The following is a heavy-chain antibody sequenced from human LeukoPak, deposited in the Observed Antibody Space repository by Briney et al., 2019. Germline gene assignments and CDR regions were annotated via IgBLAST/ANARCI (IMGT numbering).Heavy chain of an antibody. CDR1: GFTFSSYW. J-gene: IGHJ4*02. D-gene: IGHD3-22*01. CDR2: INSDGSST. CDR3: AREAMIGYYFDY. Sequence: EAGGSLRLSCAASGFTFSSYWMHWVRQAPGKGLVWVSRINSDGSSTSYADSVKDRLTISRDNAKNTLYLQMNSLRAEDTAVYYCAREAMIGYYFDYWGQGTLVTVSS. V-gene: IGHV3-74*01.